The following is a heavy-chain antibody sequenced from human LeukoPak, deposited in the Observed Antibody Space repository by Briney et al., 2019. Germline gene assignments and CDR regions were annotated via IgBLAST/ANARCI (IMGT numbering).Heavy chain of an antibody. V-gene: IGHV4-39*01. D-gene: IGHD3-22*01. J-gene: IGHJ4*02. Sequence: PSETLSLTCTVSGGSISSSSYYWGWIRQPPGKGLEWIGSIYYSGSTYYNPSLKSRVTISVDTSKNQFSLKLSSVTAADTAVYYCARRGYYDSRGYFDYWGQGTLITVSS. CDR2: IYYSGST. CDR1: GGSISSSSYY. CDR3: ARRGYYDSRGYFDY.